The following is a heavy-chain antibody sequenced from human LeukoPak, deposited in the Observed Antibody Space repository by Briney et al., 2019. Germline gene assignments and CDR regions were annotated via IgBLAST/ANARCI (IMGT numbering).Heavy chain of an antibody. CDR3: ARGDDFWSGTLRFDP. CDR2: ISSSSSYI. D-gene: IGHD3-3*01. CDR1: GFTFSSYS. Sequence: TGGSLRLSCAASGFTFSSYSMNWVRQAPRKGLEWVSSISSSSSYIYYADSVKGRFTISRDNAKNSLYLQMNSLRAEDTAVYYCARGDDFWSGTLRFDPWGQGTLVTVSS. V-gene: IGHV3-21*01. J-gene: IGHJ5*02.